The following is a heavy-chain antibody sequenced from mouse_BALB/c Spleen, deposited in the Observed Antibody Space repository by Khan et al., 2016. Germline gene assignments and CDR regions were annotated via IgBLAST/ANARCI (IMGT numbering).Heavy chain of an antibody. CDR3: ARDDCSSDD. J-gene: IGHJ2*01. Sequence: QVQLQQSGAELVSPGSSVKISCKASGYAFSSYWMNWVKQRPGQGLEWIGQIYPGDGDTNYNGKFKGKATLTAVKSSSTAYMQLSSLTSAVSAVYFCARDDCSSDDWGQGTTLTVSS. V-gene: IGHV1-80*01. CDR2: IYPGDGDT. D-gene: IGHD2-3*01. CDR1: GYAFSSYW.